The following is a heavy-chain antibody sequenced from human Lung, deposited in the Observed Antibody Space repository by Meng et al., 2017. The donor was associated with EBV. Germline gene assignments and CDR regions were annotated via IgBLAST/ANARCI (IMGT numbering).Heavy chain of an antibody. J-gene: IGHJ4*02. D-gene: IGHD1-26*01. CDR3: ARSTFDY. Sequence: QVQRQQWGAGLLKPSETLSLTCAVYGGSFSGSFSGYYWSWIRQAPGKGLEWIGEINDSGSTDYNPSLKSRLTISVDRSKSQFSLELSSVTAADTAVYYCARSTFDYWGQGTLVTVSS. CDR2: INDSGST. CDR1: GGSFSGSFSGYY. V-gene: IGHV4-34*01.